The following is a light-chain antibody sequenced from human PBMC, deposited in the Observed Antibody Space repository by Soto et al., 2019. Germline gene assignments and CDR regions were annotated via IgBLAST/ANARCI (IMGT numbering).Light chain of an antibody. CDR1: SSDVGGYNY. CDR3: SSYTSSSTLGMV. CDR2: DVS. J-gene: IGLJ2*01. V-gene: IGLV2-14*01. Sequence: QSALTQPASVSGSPGQSITISCTGTSSDVGGYNYVSWYQQHPGKAPKLMIYDVSNRPSGVSNRFSGSKSGNTASLTISGLQAEDEADYYRSSYTSSSTLGMVFGGGTKLTVL.